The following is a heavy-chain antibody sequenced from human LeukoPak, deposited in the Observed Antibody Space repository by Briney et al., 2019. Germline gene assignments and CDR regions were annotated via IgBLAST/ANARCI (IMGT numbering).Heavy chain of an antibody. J-gene: IGHJ4*02. D-gene: IGHD5-24*01. CDR2: IYYSGST. CDR3: ARRRRDGYTNDY. Sequence: SETLSLTCTVSGGSISSYYWSWIRQPPGKGLEWIGYIYYSGSTNYNPSLKSRVTISVDTSKNQFSLKLSSVTAAGTAVYYCARRRRDGYTNDYWGQGTLVTVSS. CDR1: GGSISSYY. V-gene: IGHV4-59*12.